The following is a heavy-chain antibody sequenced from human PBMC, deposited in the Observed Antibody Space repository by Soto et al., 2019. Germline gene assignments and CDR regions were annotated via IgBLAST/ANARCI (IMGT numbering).Heavy chain of an antibody. Sequence: QVQLVESGGGVVQPGRSLRLSCAATGFNFSSYGMHWVRQAPGKGLEWVAVIWYHGRSQFYADSVQGRFTISRDNSKNTLYLHMNSLRAEDTAVYYCARWGRDMDVWGQGTTVPVSS. CDR3: ARWGRDMDV. CDR2: IWYHGRSQ. V-gene: IGHV3-33*01. J-gene: IGHJ6*02. D-gene: IGHD3-10*01. CDR1: GFNFSSYG.